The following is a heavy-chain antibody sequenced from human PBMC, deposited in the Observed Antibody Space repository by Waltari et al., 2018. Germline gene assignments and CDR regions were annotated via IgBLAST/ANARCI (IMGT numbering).Heavy chain of an antibody. CDR3: ARPTHYWYFDL. J-gene: IGHJ2*01. CDR1: GGSISSHY. D-gene: IGHD2-15*01. CDR2: ISYSGST. Sequence: QVQLQESGPGLVKPSETLSLTCSVSGGSISSHYWSRIRQPPGKGLEWIGYISYSGSTNYNPSLKSRVTISFDTSKDLFSLRLSSVTAADTAVYYCARPTHYWYFDLWGRGTLVTVSS. V-gene: IGHV4-59*08.